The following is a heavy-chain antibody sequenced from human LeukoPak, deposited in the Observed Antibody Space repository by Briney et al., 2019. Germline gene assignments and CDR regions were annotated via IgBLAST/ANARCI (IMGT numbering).Heavy chain of an antibody. V-gene: IGHV4-39*01. J-gene: IGHJ4*02. CDR2: IYYSGST. CDR1: GDSISSSSYD. CDR3: AGILTGYYLFDY. D-gene: IGHD3-9*01. Sequence: PSETLSLTCTVSGDSISSSSYDWGCIRQPPGKGLEWIGSIYYSGSTYYNPSHKSRVTISVDTSKHQFSLKLSSVTAADTAVYYCAGILTGYYLFDYWGQGTLVTVSS.